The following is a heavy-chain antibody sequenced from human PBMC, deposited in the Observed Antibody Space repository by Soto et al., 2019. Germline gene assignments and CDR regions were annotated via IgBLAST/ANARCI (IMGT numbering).Heavy chain of an antibody. J-gene: IGHJ5*02. V-gene: IGHV3-23*01. CDR2: ISGSGGDT. Sequence: EVQLLESGGGLVQPGGSLRLSCAASGFTFSSYAMSWVRQAPGKGLEWVSAISGSGGDTYYADSVKGRFTISRDNSKNALYLQMSSLRAEDTAVYYCAKGVEGYCSSTSRHAYWSDPWGQGTLVTVSS. D-gene: IGHD2-2*01. CDR3: AKGVEGYCSSTSRHAYWSDP. CDR1: GFTFSSYA.